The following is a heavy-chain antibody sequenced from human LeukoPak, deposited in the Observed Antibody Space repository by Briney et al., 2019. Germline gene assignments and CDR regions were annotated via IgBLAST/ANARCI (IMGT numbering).Heavy chain of an antibody. J-gene: IGHJ4*02. CDR3: ASLTYGSSGYYSY. V-gene: IGHV4-59*01. Sequence: PSETLSLTCTVSGGSISSYYWSWVRQPPGKGLEWIGYIYYSGSTNYNPSLKSRVTISVDTSKNQFSLKLSSVTAADTAVYYCASLTYGSSGYYSYWGQGTLVTVSS. D-gene: IGHD3-22*01. CDR1: GGSISSYY. CDR2: IYYSGST.